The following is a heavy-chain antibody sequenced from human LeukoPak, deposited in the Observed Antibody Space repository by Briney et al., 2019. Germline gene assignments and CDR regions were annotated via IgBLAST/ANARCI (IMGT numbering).Heavy chain of an antibody. D-gene: IGHD7-27*01. Sequence: GGSLRLSCTAFGFTFSDYSMNWVRQAPGKGLEWISYISSGGSTIYYADSVKGRFTISRDNAKKSLYLEMNSLRAEDTAVYYCARDDLGTSYFYYGMDVWGQGTTVTVSS. J-gene: IGHJ6*02. CDR2: ISSGGSTI. V-gene: IGHV3-48*01. CDR3: ARDDLGTSYFYYGMDV. CDR1: GFTFSDYS.